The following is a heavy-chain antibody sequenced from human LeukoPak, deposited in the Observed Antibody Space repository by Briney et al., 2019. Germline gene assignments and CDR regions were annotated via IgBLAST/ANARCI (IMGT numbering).Heavy chain of an antibody. CDR3: ARAGWSFDPLTGYSPESLDV. Sequence: PSQTLSLTCTVSGGSISSGSYYWTWIRQPPGKGLEWMGSIFYSGNTNYNPSLESRVTISVDTSKIQFSLRLTSVTTADTGVYYCARAGWSFDPLTGYSPESLDVWGQGTTVTVSS. D-gene: IGHD3-9*01. V-gene: IGHV4-61*01. CDR1: GGSISSGSYY. CDR2: IFYSGNT. J-gene: IGHJ3*01.